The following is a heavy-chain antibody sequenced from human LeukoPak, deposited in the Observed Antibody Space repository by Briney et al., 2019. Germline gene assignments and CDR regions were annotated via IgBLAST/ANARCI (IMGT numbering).Heavy chain of an antibody. V-gene: IGHV1-2*02. D-gene: IGHD1-26*01. Sequence: ASVKVSCKASGYTFTGYYLHWVRQAPGHGLEWMGWINPKTGVTKYAQNLQGRVTMTRDTSISTAYMEVSRLRSDDTAVFYCARDLAMYSPDLDYWGQGTLVTVSS. CDR3: ARDLAMYSPDLDY. J-gene: IGHJ4*02. CDR1: GYTFTGYY. CDR2: INPKTGVT.